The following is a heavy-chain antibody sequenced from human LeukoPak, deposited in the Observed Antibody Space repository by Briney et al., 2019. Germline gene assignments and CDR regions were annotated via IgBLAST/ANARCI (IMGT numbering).Heavy chain of an antibody. CDR3: ARDGTRAYNWFDP. CDR2: ISAYNGNT. D-gene: IGHD1-26*01. Sequence: ASVKVSCKASGYTFTSYGISWVRQAPGQGLEWMGWISAYNGNTNQAQKFQGRATMTTDTSTSTAYMELRSLRSDDTAVYYCARDGTRAYNWFDPWGQGTLVTVSS. J-gene: IGHJ5*02. V-gene: IGHV1-18*01. CDR1: GYTFTSYG.